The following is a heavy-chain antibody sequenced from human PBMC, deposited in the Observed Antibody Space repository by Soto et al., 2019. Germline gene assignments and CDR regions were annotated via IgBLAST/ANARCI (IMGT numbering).Heavy chain of an antibody. D-gene: IGHD6-13*01. J-gene: IGHJ4*02. Sequence: QVQLVQSGAEVKKPGASVKVSCKASGYTFTSYGISWLRQAPGQWLEWMGWISAYNGNTNYAQKLQGRVTMTTDTATSTAYMELRSLRSDDTAVYYCAYFSGRGIAAAGYDYWGQGTLVTVSS. CDR2: ISAYNGNT. V-gene: IGHV1-18*01. CDR1: GYTFTSYG. CDR3: AYFSGRGIAAAGYDY.